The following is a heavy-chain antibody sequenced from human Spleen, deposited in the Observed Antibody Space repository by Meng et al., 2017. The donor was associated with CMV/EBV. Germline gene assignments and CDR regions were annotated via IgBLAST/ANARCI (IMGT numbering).Heavy chain of an antibody. CDR1: GYTFTSYG. J-gene: IGHJ4*02. Sequence: ASVKVSCKASGYTFTSYGFFWVRQAPGQGLEWMGWIYPNSGGTNYAQNFQGRVTMTRDTSRSTAYMELSRLRSDDTAVYYCAGLGGSFDYFDSWGQGTLVTVSS. CDR3: AGLGGSFDYFDS. D-gene: IGHD3-10*01. CDR2: IYPNSGGT. V-gene: IGHV1-2*02.